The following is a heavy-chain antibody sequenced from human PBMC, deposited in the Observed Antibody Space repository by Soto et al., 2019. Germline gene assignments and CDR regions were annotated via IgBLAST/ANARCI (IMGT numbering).Heavy chain of an antibody. Sequence: ASVKVSCKASGYTFTSYGISWVRQAPGQGLEWMGWISAYNGNTNYAQKLQGRVTMTTDTSTGTAYMGPRSLRSDDTAVYYCARDDIVVVPAATYYYYYYMDVWGKGTTVTVSS. V-gene: IGHV1-18*01. J-gene: IGHJ6*03. D-gene: IGHD2-2*01. CDR3: ARDDIVVVPAATYYYYYYMDV. CDR1: GYTFTSYG. CDR2: ISAYNGNT.